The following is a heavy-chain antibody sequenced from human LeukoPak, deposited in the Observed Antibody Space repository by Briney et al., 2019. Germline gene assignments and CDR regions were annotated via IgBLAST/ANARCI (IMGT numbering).Heavy chain of an antibody. J-gene: IGHJ4*02. CDR2: IYPGDSDT. CDR1: GYSFTNYW. Sequence: GESLKISCKGFGYSFTNYWIAWVRQVPGKGLEWLGNIYPGDSDTRYGPSFQGQVTISADKSINTAYVQWSSLKASDTAMYYCAGGAGGFLEWLLYNWGQGTLVTVSS. CDR3: AGGAGGFLEWLLYN. V-gene: IGHV5-51*01. D-gene: IGHD3-3*01.